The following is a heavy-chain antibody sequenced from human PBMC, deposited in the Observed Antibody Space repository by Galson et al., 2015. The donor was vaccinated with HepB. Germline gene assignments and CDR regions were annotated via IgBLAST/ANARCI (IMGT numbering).Heavy chain of an antibody. CDR3: AKDLARSRYARFDY. Sequence: SLRLSCAASGFTFSNAWMSWVRQAPGKGLEWVGRIKSKTDGGTTDYAAPVKGRFTISRDDSKNTLYLQMNSLRAEDTAVYYCAKDLARSRYARFDYWGQGTLVTVSS. CDR2: IKSKTDGGTT. CDR1: GFTFSNAW. J-gene: IGHJ4*02. V-gene: IGHV3-15*01. D-gene: IGHD2-2*01.